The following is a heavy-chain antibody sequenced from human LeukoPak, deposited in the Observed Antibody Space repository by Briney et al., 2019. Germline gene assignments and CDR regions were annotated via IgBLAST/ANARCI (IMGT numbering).Heavy chain of an antibody. CDR1: GGSITTYY. V-gene: IGHV4-59*08. CDR2: IYYTRGT. Sequence: PSETLSLTCTVSGGSITTYYWSWIRQPPGKGLEWIGYIYYTRGTMYNPYLKSRVTISIDTSKNQLSLQVISVTAADTAVYYCARHGPTPTYYYDSSGYPFDYWGQGTLVTVSS. J-gene: IGHJ4*02. CDR3: ARHGPTPTYYYDSSGYPFDY. D-gene: IGHD3-22*01.